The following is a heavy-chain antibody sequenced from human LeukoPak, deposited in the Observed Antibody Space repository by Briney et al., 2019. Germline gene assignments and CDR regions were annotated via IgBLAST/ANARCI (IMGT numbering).Heavy chain of an antibody. Sequence: PGGSLRPSCAASGFTFSNAWMSWVRQAPGKGLEWVGRIKSKTDGGTTDYAAPVKGRFTISRDDSKNTLYLQMNSLKTEDTAVYYCTTYPIGYCSGGSCLQFAFDIWGQGTMVTVSS. CDR1: GFTFSNAW. D-gene: IGHD2-15*01. V-gene: IGHV3-15*01. CDR2: IKSKTDGGTT. J-gene: IGHJ3*02. CDR3: TTYPIGYCSGGSCLQFAFDI.